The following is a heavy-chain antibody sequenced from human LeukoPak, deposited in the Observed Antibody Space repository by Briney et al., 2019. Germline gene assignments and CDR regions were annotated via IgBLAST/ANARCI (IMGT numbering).Heavy chain of an antibody. CDR1: GSTFDDYA. V-gene: IGHV3-9*01. D-gene: IGHD3-3*01. J-gene: IGHJ4*02. CDR2: ISWNSGSI. CDR3: AKAKSRYDFWSGYVDY. Sequence: PGGSLRLSCAASGSTFDDYAMPWVRQAPGKGLEWVSGISWNSGSIGYADSVKGRFTISRDNAKNSLYLQMNSLRAEDTALYYCAKAKSRYDFWSGYVDYWGQGTLVTVSS.